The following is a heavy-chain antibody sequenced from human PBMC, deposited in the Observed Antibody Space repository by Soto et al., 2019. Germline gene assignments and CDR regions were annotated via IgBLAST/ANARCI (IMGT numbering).Heavy chain of an antibody. CDR2: IKQDGSEK. V-gene: IGHV3-7*03. D-gene: IGHD2-2*01. CDR3: ARLGYCRSTSFYYGGFEP. J-gene: IGHJ5*02. Sequence: PGGSLRLSCAASGFTFSSYWMSWVRQAPGKGLEWVANIKQDGSEKYYVDSVKGRFTISRDNAKNSLYLQMNSLRAEGTAVYYCARLGYCRSTSFYYGGFEPWGQGTLVTVS. CDR1: GFTFSSYW.